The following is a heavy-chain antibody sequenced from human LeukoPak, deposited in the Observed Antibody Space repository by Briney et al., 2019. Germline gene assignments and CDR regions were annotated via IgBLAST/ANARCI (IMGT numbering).Heavy chain of an antibody. CDR2: INPNSGGT. CDR3: AGNNGYSYAFDY. D-gene: IGHD5-18*01. V-gene: IGHV1-2*02. J-gene: IGHJ4*02. Sequence: ASVTVSCKASGYTFTGYYMHWVRQAPGHGLEWMGWINPNSGGTNYAQKFQGRVTMTRDTSISTAYMELSRLRSDDTAVYYCAGNNGYSYAFDYWGQGTLVTVSS. CDR1: GYTFTGYY.